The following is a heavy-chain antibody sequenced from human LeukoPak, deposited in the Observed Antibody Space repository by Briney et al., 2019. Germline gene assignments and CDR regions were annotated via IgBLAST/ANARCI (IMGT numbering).Heavy chain of an antibody. J-gene: IGHJ2*01. V-gene: IGHV3-33*01. CDR1: GFIFSDYG. Sequence: GGSLRLSCAASGFIFSDYGMHWVRQAPGKGLEWVALIWYDGTKKYYTDSVKGRFTISRDNSKNTLYLQMNSLRDEDTAVYYCARDAGYSSGWSHWYFDLWGRGTLVTVSS. D-gene: IGHD6-19*01. CDR2: IWYDGTKK. CDR3: ARDAGYSSGWSHWYFDL.